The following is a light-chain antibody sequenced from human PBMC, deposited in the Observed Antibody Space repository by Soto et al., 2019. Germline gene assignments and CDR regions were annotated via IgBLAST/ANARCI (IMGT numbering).Light chain of an antibody. J-gene: IGKJ3*01. CDR1: QSVSSSY. Sequence: PGERVTLSCRASQSVSSSYLTWYQQKPGQAPRLLIYAASTRATSIPARFSGSGSGTDFTLTISSLQPEDFAVYYCEQHYTRFTFGPGTQVDIK. V-gene: IGKV3D-7*01. CDR2: AAS. CDR3: EQHYTRFT.